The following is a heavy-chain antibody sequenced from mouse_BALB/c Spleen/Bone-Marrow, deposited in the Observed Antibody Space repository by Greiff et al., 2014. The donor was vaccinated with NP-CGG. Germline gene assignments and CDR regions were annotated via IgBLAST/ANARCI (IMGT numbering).Heavy chain of an antibody. CDR1: GYTFTSYW. CDR3: ARTYYDYDWFAY. J-gene: IGHJ3*01. Sequence: QVQLKQSGVEFVKPGASVKLSCKASGYTFTSYWMHWVKQRPGQGLEWIGEIDPSDSYTKYNQNFKGKATLTVDKSSSTAYMQLSSLTSEDSAVYYCARTYYDYDWFAYWGQGTLVTVFA. CDR2: IDPSDSYT. V-gene: IGHV1-69*02. D-gene: IGHD2-4*01.